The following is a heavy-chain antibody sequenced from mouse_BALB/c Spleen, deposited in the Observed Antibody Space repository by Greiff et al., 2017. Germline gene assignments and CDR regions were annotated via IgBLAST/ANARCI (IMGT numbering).Heavy chain of an antibody. CDR3: ARGGTTVQSGAWFAY. Sequence: DVMLVESGGGLVKPGGSLKLSCAASGFTFSSYAMSWVRQTPEKRLEWVASISSGGSTYYPDSVKGRFTISRDNARNILYLQMSSLRSEDTAMYYCARGGTTVQSGAWFAYWGQGTLVTVSA. V-gene: IGHV5-6-5*01. CDR2: ISSGGST. J-gene: IGHJ3*01. D-gene: IGHD1-1*01. CDR1: GFTFSSYA.